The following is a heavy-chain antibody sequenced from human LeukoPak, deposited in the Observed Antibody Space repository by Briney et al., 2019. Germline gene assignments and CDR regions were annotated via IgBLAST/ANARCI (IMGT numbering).Heavy chain of an antibody. CDR1: GGSISSSSYY. CDR2: IYYSGST. CDR3: ARQATYYYDSRGYHPPYYYYYYMDV. D-gene: IGHD3-22*01. V-gene: IGHV4-39*07. J-gene: IGHJ6*03. Sequence: PSETLSLTCTVSGGSISSSSYYWGWIRQPPGKGLEWVGGIYYSGSTYYNPSLKSRVTISVDTSKNQFSLKLSSVTAADTAVYYCARQATYYYDSRGYHPPYYYYYYMDVWGKGTTVTVSS.